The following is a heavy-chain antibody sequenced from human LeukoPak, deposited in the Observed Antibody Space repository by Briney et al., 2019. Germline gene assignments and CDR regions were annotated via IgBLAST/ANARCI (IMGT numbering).Heavy chain of an antibody. D-gene: IGHD3-9*01. J-gene: IGHJ4*02. CDR1: GYSISSGYY. V-gene: IGHV4-61*01. CDR3: ARDQRYNYFDY. Sequence: SETLSLTCAVSGYSISSGYYWGWIRQPPGKGLEWIGYINYSGNTDFNPSLESRVTMSLDTSNNQLSLKLTSVTAADTAMYYCARDQRYNYFDYWGQGILVTVSS. CDR2: INYSGNT.